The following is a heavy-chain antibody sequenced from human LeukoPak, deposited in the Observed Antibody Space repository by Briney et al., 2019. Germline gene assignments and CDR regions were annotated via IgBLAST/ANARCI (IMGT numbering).Heavy chain of an antibody. J-gene: IGHJ4*02. CDR3: SRGASTGERYFDH. D-gene: IGHD1-26*01. V-gene: IGHV3-30*04. CDR2: APSAGTTK. Sequence: GGSLRLSCAASGFTFSDYPVHWVRQAPGKGLEWVGVAPSAGTTKYYADSVKGRFTIYRDNSENTVVLQMNNLRAEDTALYYCSRGASTGERYFDHWGQGSLVTVSS. CDR1: GFTFSDYP.